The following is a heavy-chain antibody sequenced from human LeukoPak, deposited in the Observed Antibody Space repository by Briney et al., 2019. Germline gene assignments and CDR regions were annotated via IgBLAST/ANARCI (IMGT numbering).Heavy chain of an antibody. CDR1: GFTFSSYA. J-gene: IGHJ6*02. Sequence: GGSLRLSCAASGFTFSSYAMHWVRQAPGKGLGWVAVISYDGSNKYYADSVKGRFTISRDNSKNTLYLQMNSLRAEDTAVYYCARDYGDYYGMDVWGQGTTVTVSS. V-gene: IGHV3-30-3*01. CDR3: ARDYGDYYGMDV. CDR2: ISYDGSNK. D-gene: IGHD4-17*01.